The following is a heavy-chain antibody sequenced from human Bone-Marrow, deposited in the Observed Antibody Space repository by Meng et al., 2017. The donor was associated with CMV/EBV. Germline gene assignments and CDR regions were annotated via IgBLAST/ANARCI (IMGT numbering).Heavy chain of an antibody. CDR1: GFTFGDYA. V-gene: IGHV3-7*01. D-gene: IGHD3-10*01. J-gene: IGHJ3*02. Sequence: GGSLRLSCTASGFTFGDYAMSWVRQAPGKGLEWVASIKQDGSEKYYVDSVKGRFTISRDNAEKSQSLQMISLRVEDTAVYYCARDAGYYASGSDALDIWGQGTMVTVSS. CDR2: IKQDGSEK. CDR3: ARDAGYYASGSDALDI.